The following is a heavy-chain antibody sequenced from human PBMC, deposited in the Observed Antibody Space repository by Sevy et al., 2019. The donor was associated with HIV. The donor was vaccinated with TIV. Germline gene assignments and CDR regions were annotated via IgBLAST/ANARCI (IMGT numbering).Heavy chain of an antibody. Sequence: GSLRLSCAASGFAFYDYSMSWIRQAPGKGLEWVATLSFGCGKINYADSVKGRFTISRDNTKNSFYLQMDNLRVEDTALYYCAREGCTRPHDYWGQGTRVTVSS. CDR3: AREGCTRPHDY. D-gene: IGHD2-8*01. V-gene: IGHV3-23*01. CDR2: LSFGCGKI. CDR1: GFAFYDYS. J-gene: IGHJ4*02.